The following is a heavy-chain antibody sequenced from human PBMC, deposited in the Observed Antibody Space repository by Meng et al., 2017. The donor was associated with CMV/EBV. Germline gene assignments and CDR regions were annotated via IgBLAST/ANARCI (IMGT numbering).Heavy chain of an antibody. CDR2: IYYSGSN. V-gene: IGHV4-59*01. CDR1: GGSISSYY. Sequence: GSLRLSCTVSGGSISSYYWSWIRQPPGKGLEWIRYIYYSGSNNYNPSLKSRVTISVDTSKNQFSLKLSSVTGADTAVYYCARGGGICSGGSCYPLGYYGMDVWGQGNTVTVSS. CDR3: ARGGGICSGGSCYPLGYYGMDV. J-gene: IGHJ6*02. D-gene: IGHD2-15*01.